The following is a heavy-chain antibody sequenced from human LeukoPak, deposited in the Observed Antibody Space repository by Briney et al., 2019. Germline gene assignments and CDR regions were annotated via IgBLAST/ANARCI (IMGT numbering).Heavy chain of an antibody. J-gene: IGHJ6*02. Sequence: TSETLSLTCTASGGSISSSTYYWGWIRQPPGKGLEWIGSIYYSGNTYYNPSLKSRVTISVDPSKNQFSLKLSSVTAADTAVYYCARLHYYYGMDVWGQGTTVTVSS. CDR2: IYYSGNT. V-gene: IGHV4-39*01. CDR1: GGSISSSTYY. CDR3: ARLHYYYGMDV.